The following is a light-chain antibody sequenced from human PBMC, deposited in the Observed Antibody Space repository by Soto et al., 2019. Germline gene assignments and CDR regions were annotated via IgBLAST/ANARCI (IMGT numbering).Light chain of an antibody. Sequence: DIQMTQSPSTLSASVGDRVTITCRASQSISSWLAWYQQKPGKAPKLLIYDASSLESGVPSRFSGSGSGTESTLTSSSRQPEEFATYYCQQYNSYSPTFGQGTKLEIK. CDR1: QSISSW. V-gene: IGKV1-5*01. J-gene: IGKJ2*01. CDR2: DAS. CDR3: QQYNSYSPT.